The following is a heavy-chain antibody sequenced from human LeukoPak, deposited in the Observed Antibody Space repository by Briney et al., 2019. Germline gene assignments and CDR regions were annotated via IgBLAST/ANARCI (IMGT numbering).Heavy chain of an antibody. CDR1: GLTFDDYA. J-gene: IGHJ4*02. CDR3: AKGKSWYHFDY. Sequence: PGGSLRLSCAGSGLTFDDYAMHWVRQAPGKGLEWVSSISWNSVTIDYADSVKGRFTITRDNAKNSLYLQMNSLRPVGTAFYYCAKGKSWYHFDYWGQGTLVTVSS. D-gene: IGHD6-13*01. V-gene: IGHV3-9*01. CDR2: ISWNSVTI.